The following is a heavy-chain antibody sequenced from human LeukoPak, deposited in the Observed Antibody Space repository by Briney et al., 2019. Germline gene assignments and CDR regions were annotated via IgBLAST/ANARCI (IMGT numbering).Heavy chain of an antibody. CDR3: ARDPRYYDILTGYAY. CDR2: IRYDGSNK. V-gene: IGHV3-30*02. Sequence: GGSLRLSCAASGFTFSSYGMHWVRQAPGKGLEWVAFIRYDGSNKYYADSVKGRFTISRDNSKNTLYLQMNSLRAEDTAVYYCARDPRYYDILTGYAYWGQGTLVTVSS. J-gene: IGHJ4*02. CDR1: GFTFSSYG. D-gene: IGHD3-9*01.